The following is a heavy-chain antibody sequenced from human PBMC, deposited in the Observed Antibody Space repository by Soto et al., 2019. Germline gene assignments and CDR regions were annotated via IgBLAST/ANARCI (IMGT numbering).Heavy chain of an antibody. CDR1: GYTFTGYY. CDR2: INPNSGGT. CDR3: ARTVTTGYGMDV. V-gene: IGHV1-2*04. J-gene: IGHJ6*02. Sequence: GSCKASGYTFTGYYMHWVRQAPGQGLEWMGWINPNSGGTNYAHKFQGWVTMTRDTSISTAYMELSRLRSDDTAVYYCARTVTTGYGMDVWGQRTTFTVSS. D-gene: IGHD4-17*01.